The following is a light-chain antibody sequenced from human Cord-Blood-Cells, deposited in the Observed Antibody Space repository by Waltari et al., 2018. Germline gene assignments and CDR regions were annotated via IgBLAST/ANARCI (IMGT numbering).Light chain of an antibody. CDR3: SSYTSSSTLV. CDR2: DVS. Sequence: QSALTQPASVSGSPGQSITISCTGTSSDVGGYHYVSWYQQHPGKAPKLMSYDVSNRTSGVSNRFSGSKSGNTAALTISGLQAEDEADYYCSSYTSSSTLVFGGGTKLTVL. J-gene: IGLJ3*02. CDR1: SSDVGGYHY. V-gene: IGLV2-14*01.